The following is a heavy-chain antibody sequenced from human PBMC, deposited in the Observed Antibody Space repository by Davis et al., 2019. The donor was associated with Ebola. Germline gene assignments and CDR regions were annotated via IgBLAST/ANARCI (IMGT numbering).Heavy chain of an antibody. J-gene: IGHJ6*02. CDR2: IIPIFGTA. D-gene: IGHD3-10*01. V-gene: IGHV1-69*13. Sequence: SVKVSCKASGGTFSSYAISWVRQAPGQGLEWMGGIIPIFGTANYAQKFQGRVTITADESTSTAYMELSSLRSEDTAVYYCARELLWFREYYYYYYGMDVWGQGTTVTVSS. CDR1: GGTFSSYA. CDR3: ARELLWFREYYYYYYGMDV.